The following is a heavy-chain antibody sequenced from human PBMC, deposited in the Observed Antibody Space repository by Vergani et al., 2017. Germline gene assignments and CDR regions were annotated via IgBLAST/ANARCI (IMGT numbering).Heavy chain of an antibody. CDR3: ARSQPYDSSGYYPGWFDP. V-gene: IGHV4-59*01. CDR2: IYYSGST. Sequence: QVQLQESGPGLVKPSETLSLTCTVSGCSISSYYWSWIRQPPGKGLEWIGYIYYSGSTNYNPSLKSRVTISVDTSKNQFSLKLSSVTAADTAVYYCARSQPYDSSGYYPGWFDPWGQGTLVTVSS. CDR1: GCSISSYY. J-gene: IGHJ5*02. D-gene: IGHD3-22*01.